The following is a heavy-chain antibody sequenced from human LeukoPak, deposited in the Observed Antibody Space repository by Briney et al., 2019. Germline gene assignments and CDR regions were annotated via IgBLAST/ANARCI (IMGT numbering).Heavy chain of an antibody. J-gene: IGHJ3*02. Sequence: PGGSLRLSCAASGFTFSSYAMHWVRQAPGKGLEWVAVISYDGSNKYYADSVKGRFTISRDNSKNTLYLQMNSLRAEDTAVYYCARDRGWIQLWLTANDAFDIWGQGTMVTVSS. V-gene: IGHV3-30-3*01. D-gene: IGHD5-18*01. CDR3: ARDRGWIQLWLTANDAFDI. CDR1: GFTFSSYA. CDR2: ISYDGSNK.